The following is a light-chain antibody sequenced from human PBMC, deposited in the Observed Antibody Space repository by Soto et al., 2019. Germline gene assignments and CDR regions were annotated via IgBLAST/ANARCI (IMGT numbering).Light chain of an antibody. Sequence: DIVMTQSPDSLAVSLGERATINCKSSQSVLYSSNNKNYLAWYQQKPGQPPKLLIYWASTRESGVPDRFSGSGYGTDFTLNISSLQAEDVAVYYFQQYYSTPQTFGQGPKVEIK. CDR2: WAS. CDR3: QQYYSTPQT. V-gene: IGKV4-1*01. J-gene: IGKJ1*01. CDR1: QSVLYSSNNKNY.